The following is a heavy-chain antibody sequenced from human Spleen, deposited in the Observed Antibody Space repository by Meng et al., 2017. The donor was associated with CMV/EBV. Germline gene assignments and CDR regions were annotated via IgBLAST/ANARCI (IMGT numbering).Heavy chain of an antibody. J-gene: IGHJ6*02. CDR2: IIPILGIA. V-gene: IGHV1-69*10. Sequence: SVKVSCKASGGTFSSYAISWVRQAPGRGLEWMGGIIPILGIANYAQKFQGRVTITADKSTSTAYMELSSLRSEDTAVYYCASKASANYYYYGMDVWGQGTTVTVSS. CDR3: ASKASANYYYYGMDV. CDR1: GGTFSSYA.